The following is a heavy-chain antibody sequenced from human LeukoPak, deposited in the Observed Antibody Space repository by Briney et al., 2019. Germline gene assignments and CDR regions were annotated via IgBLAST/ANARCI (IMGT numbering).Heavy chain of an antibody. CDR3: PRDLDWLLFDY. J-gene: IGHJ4*02. Sequence: GGSLRLSCAASGFTFSAYWMHWVRQAPGKGLGWVSRVKYDGSTTTYADSVKGRFTISRDNAKNFLYLQMNSLRVEDTAVYYCPRDLDWLLFDYWGQGTLGTVSS. D-gene: IGHD3-9*01. CDR1: GFTFSAYW. CDR2: VKYDGSTT. V-gene: IGHV3-74*01.